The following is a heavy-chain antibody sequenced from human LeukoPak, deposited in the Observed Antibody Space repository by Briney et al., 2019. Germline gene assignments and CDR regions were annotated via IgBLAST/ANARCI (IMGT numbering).Heavy chain of an antibody. Sequence: PGGSLRLSCAASGFTFSSYGMHWVRQAPGKGLEWVAVIPYDGSNKYYADSVKGRFTISRDNSKNTLYLQMNSLRVEDTAVYYCAKDLGELSLGSDYWGQGTLVTVSS. D-gene: IGHD3-16*02. V-gene: IGHV3-30*18. CDR3: AKDLGELSLGSDY. CDR2: IPYDGSNK. CDR1: GFTFSSYG. J-gene: IGHJ4*02.